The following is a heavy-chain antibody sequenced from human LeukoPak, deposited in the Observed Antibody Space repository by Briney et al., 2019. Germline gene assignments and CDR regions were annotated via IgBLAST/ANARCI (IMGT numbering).Heavy chain of an antibody. CDR3: AYTRDDILTGYPIDY. V-gene: IGHV1-2*02. CDR1: GYTFTGYY. J-gene: IGHJ4*02. D-gene: IGHD3-9*01. Sequence: ASVKVSCKASGYTFTGYYMHWVRQAPGQGLEWMGWINPNSGGTNYAQKFQGRVTMTRDTSISTAYMELCRLRSDDTAVYYCAYTRDDILTGYPIDYWGQGTLVTVSS. CDR2: INPNSGGT.